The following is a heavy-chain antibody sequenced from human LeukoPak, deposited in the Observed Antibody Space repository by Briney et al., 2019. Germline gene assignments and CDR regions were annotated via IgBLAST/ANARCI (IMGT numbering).Heavy chain of an antibody. Sequence: ASVKVSCKASGFTFTSSAMQWVRQARGQRLEWIGWIVVGSGNTNYAQKFQERVTITRDVSTSTAYMELSSLRSEDTAMYYCAAALYDFWSGYYSGFDYWGQGTLVTVSS. CDR2: IVVGSGNT. CDR1: GFTFTSSA. V-gene: IGHV1-58*02. D-gene: IGHD3-3*01. J-gene: IGHJ4*02. CDR3: AAALYDFWSGYYSGFDY.